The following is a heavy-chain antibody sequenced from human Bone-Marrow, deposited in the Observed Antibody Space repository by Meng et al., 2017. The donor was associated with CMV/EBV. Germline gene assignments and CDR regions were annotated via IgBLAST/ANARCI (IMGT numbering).Heavy chain of an antibody. V-gene: IGHV3-21*01. Sequence: GESLKISCAASGFTFSSNSMNWVRQAPGKGLEWVSSISSSSSYIYYADSVKGRFTISRDNAKNSLYLQMNSLRAEDTAVYYCARGAGEAAAAGAFDIWGQGTMAT. D-gene: IGHD6-13*01. CDR1: GFTFSSNS. J-gene: IGHJ3*02. CDR3: ARGAGEAAAAGAFDI. CDR2: ISSSSSYI.